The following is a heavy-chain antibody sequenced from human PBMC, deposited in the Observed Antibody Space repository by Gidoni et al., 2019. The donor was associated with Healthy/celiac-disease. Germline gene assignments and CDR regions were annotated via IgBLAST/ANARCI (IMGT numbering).Heavy chain of an antibody. Sequence: EVQLLESGGGVVQPGGSLRLSCAASGFTFSSYAMSWVRQAPGKGLEWVSAISGSGGSTYYADAVKGRFTISRDNSKNTLYLQMNSLRAEDTAVYYCAKGITMIVVAPQGYWGQGTLVTVSS. CDR2: ISGSGGST. D-gene: IGHD3-22*01. V-gene: IGHV3-23*01. CDR3: AKGITMIVVAPQGY. J-gene: IGHJ4*02. CDR1: GFTFSSYA.